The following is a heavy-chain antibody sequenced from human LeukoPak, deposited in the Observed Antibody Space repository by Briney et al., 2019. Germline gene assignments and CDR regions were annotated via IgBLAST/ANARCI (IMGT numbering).Heavy chain of an antibody. CDR2: ISSSSSYI. Sequence: GGSLRLSCAASGFTFSSYSMNWVRQAPGKGLEWVSSISSSSSYIYYADSVRGRFTISRDNAKNSLYLQMNSLRAEDTAVYYCAREVHTMIVVENNWFDPWGQGTLVTVSS. CDR1: GFTFSSYS. D-gene: IGHD3-22*01. J-gene: IGHJ5*02. V-gene: IGHV3-21*01. CDR3: AREVHTMIVVENNWFDP.